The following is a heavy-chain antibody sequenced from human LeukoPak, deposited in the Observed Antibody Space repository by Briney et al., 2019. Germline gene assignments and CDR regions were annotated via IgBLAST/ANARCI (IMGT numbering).Heavy chain of an antibody. D-gene: IGHD6-19*01. CDR3: AREYTLYISGWFIDY. CDR1: GDSNTNSLYY. Sequence: SETLSLTCTVSGDSNTNSLYYWGWVRQPPGKGLEWIGTIDYGGSTFYNPSLKSRATISIDTSKNQFSLTLSPVTAADTAVYYCAREYTLYISGWFIDYWGQGTVVTVSS. V-gene: IGHV4-39*07. CDR2: IDYGGST. J-gene: IGHJ4*02.